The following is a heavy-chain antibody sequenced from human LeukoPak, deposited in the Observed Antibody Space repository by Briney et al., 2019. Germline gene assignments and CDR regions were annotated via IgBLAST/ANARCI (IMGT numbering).Heavy chain of an antibody. CDR1: GYTFTGYY. V-gene: IGHV1-2*06. D-gene: IGHD3-10*01. CDR3: ARERYYTSGSVYNRVDY. CDR2: IIPNSGGT. Sequence: ASVKVSCKASGYTFTGYYLHWVRQAPGQGLEWMGRIIPNSGGTNYAQKFQGRVTMTRDTSIRTAYMDLSRLRSDDTAVYYCARERYYTSGSVYNRVDYWGQGTLVTVSS. J-gene: IGHJ4*02.